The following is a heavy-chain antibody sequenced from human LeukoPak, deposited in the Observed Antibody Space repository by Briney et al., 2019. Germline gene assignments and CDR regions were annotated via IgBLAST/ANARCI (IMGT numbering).Heavy chain of an antibody. CDR3: ARGIAVAGFDY. Sequence: GGSLRLSCAASGFTFSSYSMNWVRQAPGKGLEWVSSISSSSSYIYYADSVKGRFTISRDNAKNSLYLQMSSLRAEDTAVYYCARGIAVAGFDYWGQGTLVTVSS. CDR2: ISSSSSYI. D-gene: IGHD6-19*01. CDR1: GFTFSSYS. V-gene: IGHV3-21*01. J-gene: IGHJ4*02.